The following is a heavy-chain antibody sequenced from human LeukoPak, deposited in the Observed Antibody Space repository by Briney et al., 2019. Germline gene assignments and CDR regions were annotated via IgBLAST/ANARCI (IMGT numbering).Heavy chain of an antibody. CDR1: GYTFTSYD. J-gene: IGHJ4*02. CDR2: MNPNSGNT. Sequence: EASVKVSCKASGYTFTSYDINWVRQSTGQGLEWMGWMNPNSGNTGYAQKFQGRVTITRNTSISTAYMELSSLRAEDTAVYYCARGKKTDTAMVTYWGQGTLVTVSS. D-gene: IGHD5-18*01. V-gene: IGHV1-8*03. CDR3: ARGKKTDTAMVTY.